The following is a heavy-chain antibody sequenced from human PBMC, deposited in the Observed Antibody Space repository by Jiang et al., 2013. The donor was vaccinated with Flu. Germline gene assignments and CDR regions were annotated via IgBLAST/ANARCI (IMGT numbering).Heavy chain of an antibody. CDR1: GFSLSTSGMS. V-gene: IGHV2-70*11. J-gene: IGHJ2*01. CDR3: ARLKYGGDSDWCLDP. CDR2: IDWDDDK. D-gene: IGHD4-23*01. Sequence: KPTQTLTLTCTFSGFSLSTSGMSVTWIRQPPGRALEWLARIDWDDDKSYSTSLRTRLTISRDTSKNQVVLTMTNMDPEDTATYYCARLKYGGDSDWCLDPWGRGTLVTVSS.